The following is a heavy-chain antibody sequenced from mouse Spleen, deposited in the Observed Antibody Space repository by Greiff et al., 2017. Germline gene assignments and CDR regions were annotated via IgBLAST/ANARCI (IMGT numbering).Heavy chain of an antibody. CDR3: TRYGYSFDY. V-gene: IGHV1S81*02. Sequence: QVQLQQSGAELVKPGASVKLSCKASGYTFTSYYMYWVKQRPGQGLEWIGEINPSNGGTNFNEKFKSKATLTVDKSSSTAYMQLSSLTSEDSAVYYCTRYGYSFDYWGQGTTLTVSS. CDR2: INPSNGGT. D-gene: IGHD2-2*01. CDR1: GYTFTSYY. J-gene: IGHJ2*01.